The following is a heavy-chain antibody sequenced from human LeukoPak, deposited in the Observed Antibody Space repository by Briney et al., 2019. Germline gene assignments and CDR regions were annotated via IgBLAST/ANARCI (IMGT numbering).Heavy chain of an antibody. CDR3: AREANGIAVAGNDY. J-gene: IGHJ4*02. D-gene: IGHD6-19*01. Sequence: PGGSLRLSCAASGFTFSSYWMSWVRQAPGKGLEWVANIKQDGSEKYYVDSVKGRFTISRDNAKNSLYLQMNSLRAEDTAVYYCAREANGIAVAGNDYWGQGTLVTVSS. V-gene: IGHV3-7*01. CDR1: GFTFSSYW. CDR2: IKQDGSEK.